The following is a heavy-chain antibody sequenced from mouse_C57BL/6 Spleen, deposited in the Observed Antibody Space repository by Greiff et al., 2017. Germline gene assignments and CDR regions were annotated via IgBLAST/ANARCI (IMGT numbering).Heavy chain of an antibody. D-gene: IGHD1-1*01. CDR2: IDPNSGGT. V-gene: IGHV1-72*01. CDR3: ARENYYGSSYRYSYAMDY. CDR1: GYTFTSYW. Sequence: QVQLQQPGAELVKPGASVKLSCKASGYTFTSYWMHWVKQRPGRGLEWIGRIDPNSGGTKYNEKFKSKATLTVDKPSSTAYMPLSSLTSEDSAVYYCARENYYGSSYRYSYAMDYWGQGTSVTVSS. J-gene: IGHJ4*01.